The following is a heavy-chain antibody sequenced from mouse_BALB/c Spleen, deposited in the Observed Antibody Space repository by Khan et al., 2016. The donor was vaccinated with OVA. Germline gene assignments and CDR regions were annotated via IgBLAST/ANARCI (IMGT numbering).Heavy chain of an antibody. J-gene: IGHJ2*01. Sequence: EVQLQESGTVLARPGASVKMSCKASGYTFTSYWMHWVKQRPGQGLEWIGAIYPGNSDINYNQKFKGKATLTAVTSTSTAYMQLNSLTNEDSAVYYCTRDCVSSYESLDYWGQGTTLTVSS. V-gene: IGHV1-5*01. CDR2: IYPGNSDI. CDR3: TRDCVSSYESLDY. D-gene: IGHD1-1*01. CDR1: GYTFTSYW.